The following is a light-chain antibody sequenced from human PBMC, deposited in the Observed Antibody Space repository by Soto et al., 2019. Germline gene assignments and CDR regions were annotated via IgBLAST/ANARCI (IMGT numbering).Light chain of an antibody. CDR3: NSYTSSSTLI. CDR1: SSDVGGYNY. J-gene: IGLJ7*01. V-gene: IGLV2-14*01. Sequence: QSVLTQPASVSGSPGQSITISCTGTSSDVGGYNYVSWYQHHPGKAPKLMIYEVSNRPSGVSYRFSGSKSGNTASLTISGLQAEDEADYYCNSYTSSSTLIFGGGTQLTVL. CDR2: EVS.